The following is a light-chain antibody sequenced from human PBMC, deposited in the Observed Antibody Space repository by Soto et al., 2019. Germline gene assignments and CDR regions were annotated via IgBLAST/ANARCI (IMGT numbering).Light chain of an antibody. CDR2: DAF. J-gene: IGKJ4*01. CDR1: QSISSW. CDR3: QQYNSYSPLT. Sequence: DIQMTQSPSSLSASVGDRVTITSRASQSISSWLAWYQQKPGKAPKLLIFDAFSLESGVPSRFSGSRSGTEFTLTISSLQPDDYATYYCQQYNSYSPLTFGGGTKVDIK. V-gene: IGKV1-5*01.